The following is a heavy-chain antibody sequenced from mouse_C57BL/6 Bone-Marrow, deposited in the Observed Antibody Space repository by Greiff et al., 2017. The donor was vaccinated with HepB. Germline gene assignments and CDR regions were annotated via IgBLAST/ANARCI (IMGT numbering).Heavy chain of an antibody. V-gene: IGHV1-59*01. CDR3: ARGYGSSYNPRYFDV. D-gene: IGHD1-1*01. Sequence: QVQLKQPGAELVRPGTSVKLSCKASGYTFTSYWMHWVKQRPGQGLEWIGVIDPSDSYTNYNQKFKGKATLTVDTSSSTAYMQLSSLTSEDSAVYYCARGYGSSYNPRYFDVWGTGTTVTVSS. CDR1: GYTFTSYW. J-gene: IGHJ1*03. CDR2: IDPSDSYT.